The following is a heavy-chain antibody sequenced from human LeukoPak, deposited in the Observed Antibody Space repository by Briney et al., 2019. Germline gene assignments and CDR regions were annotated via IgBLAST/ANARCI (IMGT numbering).Heavy chain of an antibody. V-gene: IGHV3-23*01. CDR3: AKQGSSWSYYYYYYMDV. J-gene: IGHJ6*03. D-gene: IGHD6-13*01. Sequence: GGSLRLSCAASGFTFSSYAMSRVRQAPGKGLEWVSAISGSGGSTYYADSVKGRFTISRDNSKNTLYLQMNSLRAEDTAVYYCAKQGSSWSYYYYYYMDVWGKGTTVTVSS. CDR1: GFTFSSYA. CDR2: ISGSGGST.